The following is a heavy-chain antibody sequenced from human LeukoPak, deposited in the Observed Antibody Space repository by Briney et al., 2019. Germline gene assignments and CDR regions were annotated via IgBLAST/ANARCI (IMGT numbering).Heavy chain of an antibody. CDR2: IYYSGST. D-gene: IGHD4-17*01. J-gene: IGHJ5*02. V-gene: IGHV4-61*08. CDR3: ARQDGDYAARFDP. CDR1: GGSISSGGYY. Sequence: SETLSLTCTVSGGSISSGGYYWSWIRQPPGKGLEWIGYIYYSGSTNYNPSLKSRVTISVDTSKNQFSLKLSSVTAADTAVYYCARQDGDYAARFDPWGQGTLVTVSS.